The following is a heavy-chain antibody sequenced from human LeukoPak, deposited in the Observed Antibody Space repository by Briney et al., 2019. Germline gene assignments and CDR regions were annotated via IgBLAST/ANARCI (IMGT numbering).Heavy chain of an antibody. CDR3: ARAGRKYAFDY. V-gene: IGHV1-8*01. Sequence: ASVKVSRKASGYSFTSHDINWVRQATGQGLEWMGWMNPNSGNTGYAQKFQGRVTMTTDTSMKTAYIELSSLRSEDTAVYYCARAGRKYAFDYWGQGALVTVSS. J-gene: IGHJ4*02. CDR2: MNPNSGNT. CDR1: GYSFTSHD.